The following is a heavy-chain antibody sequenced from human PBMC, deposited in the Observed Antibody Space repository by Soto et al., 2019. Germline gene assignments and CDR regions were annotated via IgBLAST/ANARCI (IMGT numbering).Heavy chain of an antibody. V-gene: IGHV4-4*02. D-gene: IGHD2-21*02. CDR2: IYHSGST. Sequence: QVELQESGPGLVKPSGTLSLTCAVSGGSISSSNWWSWVRQPPGKGLEWIGEIYHSGSTNYNPSLKSRVTISVDKSKNQFSLKLSSVTAADTAVYYCARVDLCGGDCYYFDYWGQGTLVTVSS. CDR1: GGSISSSNW. CDR3: ARVDLCGGDCYYFDY. J-gene: IGHJ4*02.